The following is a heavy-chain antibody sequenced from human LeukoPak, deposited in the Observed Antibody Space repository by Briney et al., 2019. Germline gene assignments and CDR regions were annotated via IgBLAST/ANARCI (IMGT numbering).Heavy chain of an antibody. J-gene: IGHJ5*02. CDR2: IYYSGST. Sequence: PSETLPLTCTVSGGSISSSSYYWGWIRQPPGKGLEWIGSIYYSGSTYYNPSLKSRVTISLDTSKNQFSLKLSSVTAADTAVYYCARHILGYCSSTSCLPRPNWFDPWGQGTLVTVSS. D-gene: IGHD2-2*01. CDR1: GGSISSSSYY. CDR3: ARHILGYCSSTSCLPRPNWFDP. V-gene: IGHV4-39*01.